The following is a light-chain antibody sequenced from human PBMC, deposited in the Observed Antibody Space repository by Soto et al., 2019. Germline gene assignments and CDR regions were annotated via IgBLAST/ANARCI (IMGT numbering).Light chain of an antibody. CDR1: QDISNS. CDR3: LQDYNYPRT. Sequence: IQMTQSPSSLSASVGDRVTITCQASQDISNSISWYQQRPGKAPNLLIYDASTLQSGVPSRFSGSGSGAEFTLTISSLHPEDFATYYCLQDYNYPRTFGQGTKV. V-gene: IGKV1-6*01. J-gene: IGKJ1*01. CDR2: DAS.